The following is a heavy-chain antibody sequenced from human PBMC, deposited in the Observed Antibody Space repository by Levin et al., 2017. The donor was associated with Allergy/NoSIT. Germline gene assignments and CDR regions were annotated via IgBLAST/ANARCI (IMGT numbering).Heavy chain of an antibody. J-gene: IGHJ4*02. CDR2: ISGSGGSS. CDR1: EFTFSSYD. D-gene: IGHD6-13*01. Sequence: GGSLRLSCAASEFTFSSYDMSWVRQAPGKGLEWVSVISGSGGSSYYADSVKGRFTISRDNSKNTLYLQMNSLRVEDTAVYYCAKNRRYSSTWYDPEYYFDYWGQGTLVTVSS. CDR3: AKNRRYSSTWYDPEYYFDY. V-gene: IGHV3-23*01.